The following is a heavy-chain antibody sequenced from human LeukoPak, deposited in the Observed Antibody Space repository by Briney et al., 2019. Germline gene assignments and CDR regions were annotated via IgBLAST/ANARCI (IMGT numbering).Heavy chain of an antibody. J-gene: IGHJ6*02. Sequence: PGGSLRLSCAASGFAFSAYAMNWVRQAPGKGLEWVSSISDNGGSTYYADSVKGRFTIFRDNSKNTLYLQMNSLRAEDTAVYYCAKGRAVAGRVYYYYGMDVWGQGTTVTVSS. D-gene: IGHD6-19*01. CDR2: ISDNGGST. V-gene: IGHV3-23*01. CDR3: AKGRAVAGRVYYYYGMDV. CDR1: GFAFSAYA.